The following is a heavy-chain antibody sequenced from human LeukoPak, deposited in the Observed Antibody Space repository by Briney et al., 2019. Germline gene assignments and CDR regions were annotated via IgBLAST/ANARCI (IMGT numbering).Heavy chain of an antibody. D-gene: IGHD5-12*01. CDR2: IYTSGST. CDR1: GGSISNYY. CDR3: ARGKYPGTGYSASEPFDS. Sequence: SETLSLTCTVSGGSISNYYWSWIRQPAGRGLEWIGRIYTSGSTNYNPSLKSRVTMSVDTSKNQFSLKLSSVTAADTAVYYCARGKYPGTGYSASEPFDSWGQGTLVTVSS. V-gene: IGHV4-4*07. J-gene: IGHJ4*02.